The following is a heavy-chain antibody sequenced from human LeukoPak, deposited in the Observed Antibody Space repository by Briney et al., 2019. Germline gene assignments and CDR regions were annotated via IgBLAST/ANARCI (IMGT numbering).Heavy chain of an antibody. Sequence: GGSLRLSCTASGFTFRDFAMSWVRQAPGKGLEWVGFIRSNIYGGTTECAASVKGRFTLSRDDSKSIAYLQMNSLKTEDTAVYYCIRGGGRYPLYYMDVWGKGTTITVSS. J-gene: IGHJ6*03. CDR1: GFTFRDFA. CDR2: IRSNIYGGTT. V-gene: IGHV3-49*04. D-gene: IGHD1-26*01. CDR3: IRGGGRYPLYYMDV.